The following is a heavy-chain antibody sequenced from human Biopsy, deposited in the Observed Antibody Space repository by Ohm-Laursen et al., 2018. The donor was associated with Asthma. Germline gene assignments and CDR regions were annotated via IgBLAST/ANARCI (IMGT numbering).Heavy chain of an antibody. J-gene: IGHJ4*02. D-gene: IGHD3-3*01. CDR1: GFTFRSYA. V-gene: IGHV3-30-3*01. CDR3: ARGNVLRFLEWLFEGDYFDY. CDR2: GGSYYDGGLK. Sequence: SLRLSCTASGFTFRSYAMHWVRQAPGKGLEWVAVGGSYYDGGLKYYADSVNGRFTVSRDDSKNTLYLQMNSLRPDDTAVYYCARGNVLRFLEWLFEGDYFDYWGQGTLVTVSS.